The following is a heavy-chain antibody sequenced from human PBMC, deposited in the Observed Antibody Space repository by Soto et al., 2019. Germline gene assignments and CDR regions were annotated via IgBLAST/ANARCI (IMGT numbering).Heavy chain of an antibody. CDR1: GYTFTGYY. J-gene: IGHJ6*02. CDR3: ARDMLQLRSYYYYYGMDV. D-gene: IGHD1-7*01. Sequence: ASVKVSCKASGYTFTGYYIHWVRQAPGHGLEWMGWINPNSGGANYAQKFQGWVTMTRDTSISTAYMELSRLRSDDTAVYYCARDMLQLRSYYYYYGMDVWGQGTTVTVSS. CDR2: INPNSGGA. V-gene: IGHV1-2*04.